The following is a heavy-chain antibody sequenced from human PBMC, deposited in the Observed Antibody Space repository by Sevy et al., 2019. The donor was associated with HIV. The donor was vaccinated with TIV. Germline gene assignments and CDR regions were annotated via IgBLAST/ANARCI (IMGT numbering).Heavy chain of an antibody. Sequence: ASVKVSCKASGYTFTDYYTHWVRQAPGQGLEWMGWIDPKSGGTKYAQKFKGRITMTRDTSISTAYLELSRLRSDDTAVYLCAREFYDSWSGPIDFFYVMDVWGQGTTVTVSS. D-gene: IGHD3-3*01. CDR3: AREFYDSWSGPIDFFYVMDV. CDR2: IDPKSGGT. CDR1: GYTFTDYY. J-gene: IGHJ6*02. V-gene: IGHV1-2*02.